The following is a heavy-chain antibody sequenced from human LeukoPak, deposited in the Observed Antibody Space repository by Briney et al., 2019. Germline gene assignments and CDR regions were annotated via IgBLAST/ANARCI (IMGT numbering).Heavy chain of an antibody. V-gene: IGHV4-39*07. D-gene: IGHD1-26*01. Sequence: PSETLSLTCTVSGGSISSSSYYWGWLRQPPGKGLEWIGSIYYSGSTYYNPSVKSRVAISLDKASNQFSLRLTSVTAADTAMYFCAREEMPGKFDYWGQGILVTVSS. CDR2: IYYSGST. CDR3: AREEMPGKFDY. CDR1: GGSISSSSYY. J-gene: IGHJ4*02.